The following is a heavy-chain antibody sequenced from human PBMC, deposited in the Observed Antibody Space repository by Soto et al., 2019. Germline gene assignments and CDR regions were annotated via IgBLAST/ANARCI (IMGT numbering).Heavy chain of an antibody. CDR3: ARLGSGSYYDY. CDR2: ISGSGGST. D-gene: IGHD1-26*01. Sequence: EVQLLESGGGLVQPGGSLRLSCAASGFTFSSYAMRWVRQAPVKGLEWVSAISGSGGSTYYADSVKGRFTISRDNSKKTLYLQMNSLRAEDTDVYYCARLGSGSYYDYWGQGTLVTVSS. CDR1: GFTFSSYA. J-gene: IGHJ4*02. V-gene: IGHV3-23*01.